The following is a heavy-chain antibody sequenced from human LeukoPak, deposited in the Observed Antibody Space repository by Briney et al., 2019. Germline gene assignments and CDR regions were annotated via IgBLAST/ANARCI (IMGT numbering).Heavy chain of an antibody. CDR2: ISSSSSYI. J-gene: IGHJ6*03. CDR1: GFTFSSYS. Sequence: GGSLRLSCAASGFTFSSYSMNWVRQAPGKGLEWVSSISSSSSYIYSADSVRGRFTISRDNAKNSLYLQMNSLRAEDTAVYDCARVQTARAYYYMDVWGKGTTVTVSS. V-gene: IGHV3-21*01. D-gene: IGHD1-26*01. CDR3: ARVQTARAYYYMDV.